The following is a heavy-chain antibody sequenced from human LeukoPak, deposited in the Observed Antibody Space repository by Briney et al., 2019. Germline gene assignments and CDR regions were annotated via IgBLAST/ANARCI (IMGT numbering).Heavy chain of an antibody. V-gene: IGHV1-69*13. CDR3: ARGPISLAAAGWDYYYYYMDV. Sequence: SVKVSCKASGGTFSSYAISWVRQAPGQGLEWMGGIIPIFGTANYAQKFQGRVTITADESTSTAYMELSSLRSEDTAVYYCARGPISLAAAGWDYYYYYMDVWGKGTTVTVSS. CDR2: IIPIFGTA. J-gene: IGHJ6*03. CDR1: GGTFSSYA. D-gene: IGHD6-13*01.